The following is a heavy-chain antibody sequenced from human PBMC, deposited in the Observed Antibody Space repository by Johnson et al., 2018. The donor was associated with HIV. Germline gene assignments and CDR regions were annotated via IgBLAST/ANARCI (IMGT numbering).Heavy chain of an antibody. J-gene: IGHJ3*01. Sequence: QVQLVESGGGVVQPGRSLRLSCAASGFTFSSYGIHWVRQVPGKGLEWVAVISYDGSNKYYAESLKGRISISRDNSMNTLYLQMNSLRAEDTAVYYCATFGYTSGWIVTDDAFDVWGHGTLVTVSS. CDR2: ISYDGSNK. V-gene: IGHV3-30*03. D-gene: IGHD6-19*01. CDR3: ATFGYTSGWIVTDDAFDV. CDR1: GFTFSSYG.